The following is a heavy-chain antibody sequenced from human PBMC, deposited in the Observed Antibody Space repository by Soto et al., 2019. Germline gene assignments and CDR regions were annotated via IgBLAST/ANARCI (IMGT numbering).Heavy chain of an antibody. J-gene: IGHJ4*02. V-gene: IGHV1-18*03. CDR3: ARGSRTPASGDY. Sequence: QVQLVQSGPEVRKPGASVKVSCKASGYTFTNYGINWVRQAPGKGLEWMGWVSAYNGERTYAQKVQDRITMTTDTSTSTAYMELRSLRSDDMAVYYCARGSRTPASGDYWGQGTLVTVS. CDR1: GYTFTNYG. D-gene: IGHD2-2*01. CDR2: VSAYNGER.